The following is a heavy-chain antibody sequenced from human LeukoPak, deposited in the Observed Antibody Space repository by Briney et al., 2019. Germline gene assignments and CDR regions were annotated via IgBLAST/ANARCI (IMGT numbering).Heavy chain of an antibody. CDR2: IGSKADSYAT. CDR1: GFIFSGSA. D-gene: IGHD6-13*01. CDR3: TPGTYWFDY. V-gene: IGHV3-73*01. Sequence: GGSLKLSCAASGFIFSGSAMHWVRQGSGTGLEWVGRIGSKADSYATAYTASLKGRFTISRDDAKNTAYLQMNSPKTEDTAVYYCTPGTYWFDYWGQGTLVTVSS. J-gene: IGHJ4*02.